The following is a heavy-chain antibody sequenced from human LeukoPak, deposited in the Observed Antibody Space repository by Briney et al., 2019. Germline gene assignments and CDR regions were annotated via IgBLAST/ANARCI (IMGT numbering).Heavy chain of an antibody. CDR3: ARGFEADDY. CDR1: GGTFSSHA. CDR2: IIPISSTI. Sequence: GASVKVSCKASGGTFSSHAINWVRQAPGQGLEWIGGIIPISSTIKYAQKFQGRVTITADESTSTVFMELGGLRSDDTAVYYCARGFEADDYWGQGTLVTVSS. J-gene: IGHJ4*02. D-gene: IGHD3-10*01. V-gene: IGHV1-69*13.